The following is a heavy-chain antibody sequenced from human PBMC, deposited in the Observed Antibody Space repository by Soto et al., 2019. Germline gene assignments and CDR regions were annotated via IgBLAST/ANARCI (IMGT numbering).Heavy chain of an antibody. CDR2: ISSSSSYI. CDR1: GFTFSSYS. J-gene: IGHJ3*02. Sequence: GGSLRLSCAASGFTFSSYSMNWVRQAPGKGLEWVSSISSSSSYIYYADSVKGRFTISRDNAKNSLYLQMNSLRAEDTAVYYCASLKGPNSGYDYAFDIWGQGTMVTVSS. D-gene: IGHD5-12*01. CDR3: ASLKGPNSGYDYAFDI. V-gene: IGHV3-21*01.